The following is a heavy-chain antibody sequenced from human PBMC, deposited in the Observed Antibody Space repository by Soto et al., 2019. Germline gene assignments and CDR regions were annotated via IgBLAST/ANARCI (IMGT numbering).Heavy chain of an antibody. Sequence: QVQLVQSGAEVKKPGSSVKVSCKASGGTFSSYTISWVRQSPGQGLEWMGRIIPILGIANYAQKFHGRVTITADKSTSTAYMELSSLRSEDTAVYYCATVVVPAAPGAFDIWGQGTMVTVSS. CDR1: GGTFSSYT. J-gene: IGHJ3*02. CDR3: ATVVVPAAPGAFDI. CDR2: IIPILGIA. D-gene: IGHD2-2*01. V-gene: IGHV1-69*02.